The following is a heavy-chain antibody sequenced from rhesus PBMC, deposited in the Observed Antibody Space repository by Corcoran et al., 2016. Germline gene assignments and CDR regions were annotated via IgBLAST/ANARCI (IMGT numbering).Heavy chain of an antibody. CDR1: GGSFSSYW. J-gene: IGHJ4*01. V-gene: IGHV4-80*01. Sequence: QVQLQESGPGLVKPSETMSLTCAVSGGSFSSYWWSWIRQSPGKGRAWIWGMNGNSGDINYSPSLKSRVTISKDAPKNQCSLKLTSVTAADTAVYYCARYPPPDIATGGLDYWGQGVLATVSS. CDR2: MNGNSGDI. CDR3: ARYPPPDIATGGLDY. D-gene: IGHD5-36*02.